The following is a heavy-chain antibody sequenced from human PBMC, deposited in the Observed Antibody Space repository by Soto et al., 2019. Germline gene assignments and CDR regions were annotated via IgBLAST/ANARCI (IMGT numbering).Heavy chain of an antibody. CDR2: LYPGDSDT. Sequence: RESLKISCKGSGYNFPSYWIGWVRQMPGKGLEWMGILYPGDSDTRYSPSFQGQVTISADKSINTAYLQWNSLKASDTAIYYCARGMVVVNKTNAFDIWGQGTMVTVSS. D-gene: IGHD2-21*01. V-gene: IGHV5-51*01. CDR1: GYNFPSYW. CDR3: ARGMVVVNKTNAFDI. J-gene: IGHJ3*02.